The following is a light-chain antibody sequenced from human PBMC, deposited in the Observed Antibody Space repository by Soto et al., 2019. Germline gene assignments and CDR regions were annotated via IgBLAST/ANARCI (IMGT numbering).Light chain of an antibody. CDR1: QGIGSW. Sequence: DLQMTQSPSSVSASVGDRVTITCRASQGIGSWLAWYQQKPGKAPKLLIYAASSLQSGVPSRFSGSGSGTNFTPTISSLQPEDFATYYCQQDNSFPGTFGQGTKVEIK. CDR3: QQDNSFPGT. CDR2: AAS. J-gene: IGKJ1*01. V-gene: IGKV1-12*01.